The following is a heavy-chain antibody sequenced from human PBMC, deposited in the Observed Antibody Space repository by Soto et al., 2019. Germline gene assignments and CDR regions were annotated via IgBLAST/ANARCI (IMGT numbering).Heavy chain of an antibody. Sequence: AESLRLSCEASGFTFSGFDMHWVRQPTGKGLEWVSTIGTAGDTYYAVSVKGRFTISRDNAKNSLSLQMNSLRAGDTAVYFCARGQEVGAHFFDSWGQGTQVTVSS. CDR3: ARGQEVGAHFFDS. CDR1: GFTFSGFD. V-gene: IGHV3-13*01. J-gene: IGHJ4*02. CDR2: IGTAGDT. D-gene: IGHD2-15*01.